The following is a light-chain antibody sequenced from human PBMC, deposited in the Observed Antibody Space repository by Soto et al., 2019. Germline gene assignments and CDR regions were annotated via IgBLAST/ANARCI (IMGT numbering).Light chain of an antibody. Sequence: ETVMTQSPATLSVSLGERATLSCRASQSVSTKLAWYQQKPGQAPRLLIYGASTRATGIPARFSGSGSGTEFTLTASSLQSEDFVVYYCQQYDNWPPITFGQGTRLEIK. V-gene: IGKV3D-15*01. CDR3: QQYDNWPPIT. CDR1: QSVSTK. J-gene: IGKJ5*01. CDR2: GAS.